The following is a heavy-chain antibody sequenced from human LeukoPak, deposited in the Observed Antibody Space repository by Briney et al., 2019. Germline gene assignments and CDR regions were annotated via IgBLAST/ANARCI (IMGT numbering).Heavy chain of an antibody. D-gene: IGHD3-10*01. J-gene: IGHJ6*03. CDR1: GGSISSYY. V-gene: IGHV4-4*07. Sequence: SETLSLTCTVSGGSISSYYWSWIRQPAGKGLEWIGRIYTSGSTNYNPSLKSRVTMSVDTSKNQFSLKLSSVTAADTAVYYCARTASMVRGVIRYYYYYYMDVWGKGTTVTISS. CDR3: ARTASMVRGVIRYYYYYYMDV. CDR2: IYTSGST.